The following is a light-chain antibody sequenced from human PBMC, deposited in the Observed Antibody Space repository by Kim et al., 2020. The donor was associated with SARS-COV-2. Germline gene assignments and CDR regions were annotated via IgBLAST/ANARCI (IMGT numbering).Light chain of an antibody. J-gene: IGKJ2*01. CDR2: AAS. Sequence: ENVLTQSPGTLSLSPGERATLSCRVSQSITSSYLAWYQQKPGQGPRLLIYAASSRATGIPDRFSGSGSGRDFTLTISRLEPEDFAVYYCQQYGSSPPYTFGQGTKLEI. CDR3: QQYGSSPPYT. CDR1: QSITSSY. V-gene: IGKV3-20*01.